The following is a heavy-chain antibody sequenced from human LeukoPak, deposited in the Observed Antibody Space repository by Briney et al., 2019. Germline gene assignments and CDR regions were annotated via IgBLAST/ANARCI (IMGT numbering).Heavy chain of an antibody. V-gene: IGHV1-2*02. CDR2: INPNSGGT. Sequence: ASLKVSCKASGYTFTGYYMHWVRQAPGQGLEWMGWINPNSGGTNYAQKFQGRVTMTRDTSISTAYMELSRLRSDDTAVYYCAREVSSSSVGAFDIWGQGTMVTVSS. J-gene: IGHJ3*02. D-gene: IGHD6-6*01. CDR3: AREVSSSSVGAFDI. CDR1: GYTFTGYY.